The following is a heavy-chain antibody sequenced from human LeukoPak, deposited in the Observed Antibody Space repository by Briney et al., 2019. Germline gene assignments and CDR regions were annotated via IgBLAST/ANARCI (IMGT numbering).Heavy chain of an antibody. CDR2: IYYSGST. Sequence: SETLSLTCAVSGASISTYYWSWFRQPPGKGLEWIGYIYYSGSTNYNPSLENRVTISVDRSKNQFSLKLSSVTAADTAVYYCARAPLTGTTYYYYYMDVRGKGTTVTVSS. CDR1: GASISTYY. D-gene: IGHD1-7*01. J-gene: IGHJ6*03. V-gene: IGHV4-59*12. CDR3: ARAPLTGTTYYYYYMDV.